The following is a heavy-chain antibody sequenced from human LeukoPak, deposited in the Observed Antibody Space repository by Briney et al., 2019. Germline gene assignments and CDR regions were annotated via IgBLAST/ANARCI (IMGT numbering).Heavy chain of an antibody. CDR2: ISGSGGST. CDR3: AKDYGYCSGGSCYFHGMGV. Sequence: GGSLRLSCAASGFTFSSYAMSWVRQAPGKGLEWVSAISGSGGSTYYADSVKGRFTISRDNSKNTLYLQMNSLRAEDTAVYYCAKDYGYCSGGSCYFHGMGVWGQGTTVTVSS. V-gene: IGHV3-23*01. CDR1: GFTFSSYA. D-gene: IGHD2-15*01. J-gene: IGHJ6*02.